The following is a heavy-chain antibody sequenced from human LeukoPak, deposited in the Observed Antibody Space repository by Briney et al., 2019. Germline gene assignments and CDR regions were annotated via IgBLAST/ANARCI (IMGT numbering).Heavy chain of an antibody. D-gene: IGHD2/OR15-2a*01. Sequence: GCALRLSCVAGGFSFSRYWLLWVGLDPGAGMVWVSRVNSDGSSTTYADSVKGRFTITRDNAKNMLYLQMNSLRAEDTAVYHCVRDVIRRGQGTLVTVSS. CDR2: VNSDGSST. V-gene: IGHV3-74*01. CDR1: GFSFSRYW. CDR3: VRDVIR. J-gene: IGHJ4*02.